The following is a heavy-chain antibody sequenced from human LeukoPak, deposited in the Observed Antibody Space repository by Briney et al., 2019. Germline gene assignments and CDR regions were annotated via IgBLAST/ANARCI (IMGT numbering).Heavy chain of an antibody. CDR1: GFTFSNYA. Sequence: PGGSLRHPCSGSGFTFSNYAMNWVGQAPGKGLEWVSGITDSGGSTYHADSVKGRFTISRDNSENTLYLQMNTLRAEDTAIYSCAKSLAAPWAIDYWGQGTLVTVSS. D-gene: IGHD6-6*01. CDR2: ITDSGGST. V-gene: IGHV3-23*01. J-gene: IGHJ4*02. CDR3: AKSLAAPWAIDY.